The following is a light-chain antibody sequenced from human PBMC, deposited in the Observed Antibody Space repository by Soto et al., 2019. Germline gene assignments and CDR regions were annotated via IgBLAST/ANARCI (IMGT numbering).Light chain of an antibody. CDR3: AAWDDSLNVVV. V-gene: IGLV1-36*01. J-gene: IGLJ2*01. CDR2: YDD. Sequence: VLTQPPSVSEAPRQRVTISCSGSSSNIGNNAVNWYQQLPGKAPKLLIYYDDLLPSGVSDRFSGSKSGTSASLAISGLXSEDEADYYCAAWDDSLNVVVFGGGTKVTVL. CDR1: SSNIGNNA.